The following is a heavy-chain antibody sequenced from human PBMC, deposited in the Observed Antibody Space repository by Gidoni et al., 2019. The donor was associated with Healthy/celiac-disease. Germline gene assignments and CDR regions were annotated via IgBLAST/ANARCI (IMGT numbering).Heavy chain of an antibody. CDR3: AREYYYDAVGTDY. CDR1: GFTFSSYA. Sequence: EVQLVESGGGLVQPGGSLRLSCAASGFTFSSYARNWVRQAPGKGLEWVSYISRGSTAIYYADSVKGRFTISRDNASNSLFLQMNSLRAEDTAVYYCAREYYYDAVGTDYWGQGTLVTVSS. CDR2: ISRGSTAI. D-gene: IGHD3-22*01. V-gene: IGHV3-48*04. J-gene: IGHJ4*02.